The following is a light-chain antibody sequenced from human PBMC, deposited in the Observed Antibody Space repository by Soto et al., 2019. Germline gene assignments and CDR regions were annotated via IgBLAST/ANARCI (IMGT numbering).Light chain of an antibody. CDR2: TNS. CDR3: ATWDDNVKGPV. J-gene: IGLJ2*01. CDR1: GSNIGSNF. V-gene: IGLV1-44*01. Sequence: QSVLTQPPSASGPPGQWVTISCSGRGSNIGSNFVSWYQVVPGTAPKLLIYTNSHRPSGVPDRFSGSRSGTSASLDISGLQSDDEADYFCATWDDNVKGPVFGGGTKVTVL.